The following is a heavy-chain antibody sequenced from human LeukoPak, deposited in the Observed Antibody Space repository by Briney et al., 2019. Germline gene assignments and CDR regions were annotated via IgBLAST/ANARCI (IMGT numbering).Heavy chain of an antibody. CDR3: ATRNFGDYGAFDI. CDR2: LHPEDGEA. CDR1: GYTLTELP. D-gene: IGHD4-17*01. Sequence: ASVKVSCKVSGYTLTELPMHWVRQAPGKGLEWLGGLHPEDGEAIYAQTLQGRVTMTEDTSTDTAYMELSSLRSEDTAVYYCATRNFGDYGAFDIWGQGTMVTVSS. V-gene: IGHV1-24*01. J-gene: IGHJ3*02.